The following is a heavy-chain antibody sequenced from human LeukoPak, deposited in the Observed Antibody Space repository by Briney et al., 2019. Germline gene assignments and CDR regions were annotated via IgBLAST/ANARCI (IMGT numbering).Heavy chain of an antibody. V-gene: IGHV4-4*07. CDR3: ARDRQWQENDY. D-gene: IGHD6-19*01. Sequence: SETLSLTCTVSGDSISGYYWSWIRQPAGKGLEWIGRVYSSGSTNYNPSLKSRVTMSVDTSKNQFSLTLTSVTAADTAVYYCARDRQWQENDYWGQGTLVTVSS. CDR2: VYSSGST. J-gene: IGHJ4*02. CDR1: GDSISGYY.